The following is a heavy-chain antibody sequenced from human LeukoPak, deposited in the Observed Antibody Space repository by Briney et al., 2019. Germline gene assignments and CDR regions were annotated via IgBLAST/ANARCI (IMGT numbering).Heavy chain of an antibody. V-gene: IGHV4-39*01. CDR1: GGSISSSSYY. Sequence: PSETLSLTCTVSGGSISSSSYYWGWIRQPPGKGLEWIGSIYYSGSTYYNPSLKSRVTISVDTSKNQFSLKLSSVTAADTAVYYCARHGVGSSWSYYYYYVDVWGKGTTVTVSS. CDR3: ARHGVGSSWSYYYYYVDV. J-gene: IGHJ6*03. CDR2: IYYSGST. D-gene: IGHD6-13*01.